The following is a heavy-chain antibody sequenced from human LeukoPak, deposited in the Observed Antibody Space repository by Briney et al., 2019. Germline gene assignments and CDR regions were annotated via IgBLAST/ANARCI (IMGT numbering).Heavy chain of an antibody. Sequence: SETLSLTCTVSGGSISSSSYYWGWIRQPPGKGLEWIGSIYYSGSTYYNPSLKSRVTISVDTSKNQFSLKLSSVTAADTAVYYCAVVVVWAYFDYWGQGTLVTVSS. D-gene: IGHD2-21*01. CDR2: IYYSGST. CDR3: AVVVVWAYFDY. CDR1: GGSISSSSYY. V-gene: IGHV4-39*07. J-gene: IGHJ4*02.